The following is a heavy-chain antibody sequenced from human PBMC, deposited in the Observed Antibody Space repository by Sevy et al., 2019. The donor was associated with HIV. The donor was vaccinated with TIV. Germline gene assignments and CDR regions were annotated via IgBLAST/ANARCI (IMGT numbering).Heavy chain of an antibody. CDR3: ATTKDYYESSGDPFDY. J-gene: IGHJ4*02. CDR2: FDPEDGKR. V-gene: IGHV1-24*01. D-gene: IGHD3-22*01. CDR1: GYTLTKLS. Sequence: ASVKVSCKVSGYTLTKLSMHWVRQVRGKGLEWMGSFDPEDGKRIYAQKFQGRFTMTEDTSTDTGYLDLNSLRSEDSAVYFCATTKDYYESSGDPFDYWGQGTLVTVS.